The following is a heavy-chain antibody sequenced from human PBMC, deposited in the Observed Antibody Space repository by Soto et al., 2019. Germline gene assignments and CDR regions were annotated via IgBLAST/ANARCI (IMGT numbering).Heavy chain of an antibody. CDR1: GYTFTSYG. D-gene: IGHD6-19*01. CDR2: ISAYNGNT. Sequence: ASVKVSCKASGYTFTSYGISWVRQAPGQGLEWMGWISAYNGNTNYAQKLQGRVTMTTDTSMSTAYMELRSLRSDDTAVYYCARMAYSSGWYIGSSWFDPWGQGTLVTVSS. CDR3: ARMAYSSGWYIGSSWFDP. J-gene: IGHJ5*02. V-gene: IGHV1-18*01.